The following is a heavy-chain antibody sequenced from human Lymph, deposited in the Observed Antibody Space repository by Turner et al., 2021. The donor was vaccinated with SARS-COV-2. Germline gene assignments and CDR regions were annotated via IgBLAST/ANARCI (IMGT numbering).Heavy chain of an antibody. CDR2: IYYSGST. CDR1: GGSISSQTNY. V-gene: IGHV4-39*01. D-gene: IGHD1-26*01. CDR3: ARRPGGNFDY. Sequence: QLQLEESGPGLVRPSETLSLTCSVSGGSISSQTNYWDWIRQAPGKGLQWIGSIYYSGSTYYNPSLTSRLTMSVDTSKNQFSLTLGSVTAADTAVYYCARRPGGNFDYWGQGALVIVSS. J-gene: IGHJ4*02.